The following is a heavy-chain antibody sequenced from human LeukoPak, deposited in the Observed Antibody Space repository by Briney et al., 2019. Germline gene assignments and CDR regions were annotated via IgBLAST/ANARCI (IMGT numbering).Heavy chain of an antibody. D-gene: IGHD4-11*01. V-gene: IGHV1-18*01. J-gene: IGHJ3*02. CDR1: GYXFTSYG. CDR2: ISAYNGNT. CDR3: AAWKTTKDAFDI. Sequence: ASVKVSCKASGYXFTSYGMSWVRQAPGQGLEWMGWISAYNGNTNYAQKLQGRVTMTTDTSTSTAYMELRSLRSDDTAVYYCAAWKTTKDAFDIWGQGRMVTVSS.